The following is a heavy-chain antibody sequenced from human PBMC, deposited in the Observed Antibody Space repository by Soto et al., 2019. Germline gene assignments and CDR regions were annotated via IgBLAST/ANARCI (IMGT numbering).Heavy chain of an antibody. D-gene: IGHD1-7*01. CDR1: EFTFRSYW. J-gene: IGHJ3*01. Sequence: GGSLRLSCASSEFTFRSYWMHWVRQSPGKGLVWVSRISGDGSSTNYADSVKGRFTISRDNAKNTVYLQIDSLRAEDTAVYYCARSLPGTYGAFDLWGQGTMVTVSS. V-gene: IGHV3-74*01. CDR3: ARSLPGTYGAFDL. CDR2: ISGDGSST.